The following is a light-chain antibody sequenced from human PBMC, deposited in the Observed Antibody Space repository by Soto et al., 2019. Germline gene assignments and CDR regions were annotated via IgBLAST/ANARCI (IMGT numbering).Light chain of an antibody. V-gene: IGKV3-15*01. J-gene: IGKJ5*01. CDR1: QSVSNN. CDR2: GAS. Sequence: EIVMTQSPATLSVSPGETATLSCRASQSVSNNVAWYQQKPGQAPRLLILGASTRATGIPARFSGSGSGTEFTLSISSLQSEDFAVYYCKQRSNWPITFGQGTRLEIK. CDR3: KQRSNWPIT.